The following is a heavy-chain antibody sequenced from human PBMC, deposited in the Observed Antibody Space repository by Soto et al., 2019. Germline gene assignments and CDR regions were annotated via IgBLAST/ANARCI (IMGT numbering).Heavy chain of an antibody. CDR3: ARDGIVLVPAATEVYYYYGMDV. D-gene: IGHD2-2*01. CDR2: ISSSSSTI. CDR1: GFTFSSYS. J-gene: IGHJ6*02. Sequence: EVQLVESGGGLVQPGGSLRLSCAASGFTFSSYSMNWVRQAPGKGLEWVSYISSSSSTIYYADSVKGRFTISRDNAKNSLYLQMNSLRDEDTAVYYCARDGIVLVPAATEVYYYYGMDVWGQGTTVTVSS. V-gene: IGHV3-48*02.